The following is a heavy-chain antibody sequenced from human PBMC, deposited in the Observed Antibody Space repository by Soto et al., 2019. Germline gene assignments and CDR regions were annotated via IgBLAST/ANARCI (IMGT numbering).Heavy chain of an antibody. V-gene: IGHV4-59*01. CDR3: AREMVRGRQAWFDP. J-gene: IGHJ5*02. CDR2: IYDSGST. D-gene: IGHD3-10*01. Sequence: QVQLQESGPGLVKPSETLSLTCTVSGGSISSYYWCWIRQPPGKGLERIGYIYDSGSTNYNPSLKSRVTISVDTSKNQFSLTLSSVTAADTAVYYCAREMVRGRQAWFDPWGQGTLVTVSS. CDR1: GGSISSYY.